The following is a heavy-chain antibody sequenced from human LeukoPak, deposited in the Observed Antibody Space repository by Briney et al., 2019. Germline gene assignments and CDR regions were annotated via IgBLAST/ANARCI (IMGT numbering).Heavy chain of an antibody. Sequence: GGSLRLSCAASGFTLSSCSMNWVRQAPGKGLEWVSSISRSSGYVFYADSMKGRFTVSRDNSKNSLYLQMNTLRAEDMAVYYCARFPEGSSTWSIDFWGQGTLVTVSS. CDR1: GFTLSSCS. D-gene: IGHD6-13*01. V-gene: IGHV3-21*01. J-gene: IGHJ4*02. CDR2: ISRSSGYV. CDR3: ARFPEGSSTWSIDF.